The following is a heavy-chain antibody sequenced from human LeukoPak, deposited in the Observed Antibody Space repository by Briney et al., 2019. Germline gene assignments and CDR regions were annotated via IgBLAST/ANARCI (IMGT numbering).Heavy chain of an antibody. J-gene: IGHJ4*02. Sequence: GGSLRLSCAASGFTLSSYEMNWVRQAPGKGLEWVSYISSSGSTIYYADSVKGRFTISRDNAKNSLYLQMNSLRAEDTAVYYCARDSPLRGFDYWGQGTLVTVSS. V-gene: IGHV3-48*03. CDR2: ISSSGSTI. D-gene: IGHD2-15*01. CDR1: GFTLSSYE. CDR3: ARDSPLRGFDY.